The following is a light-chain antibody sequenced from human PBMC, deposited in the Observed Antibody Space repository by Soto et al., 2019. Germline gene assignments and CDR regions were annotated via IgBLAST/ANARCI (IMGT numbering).Light chain of an antibody. CDR3: SSHTSGSTRV. CDR1: FSDVGGYDY. V-gene: IGLV2-14*01. CDR2: EVT. J-gene: IGLJ1*01. Sequence: QSVLAQPASVCGSPGQAIAISCTGTFSDVGGYDYVSWYQQHPDKAPKLMIYEVTKRPSGVSNRFSGSKSGNTASLTISRLQPEDEADYYCSSHTSGSTRVFGSGTKVTVL.